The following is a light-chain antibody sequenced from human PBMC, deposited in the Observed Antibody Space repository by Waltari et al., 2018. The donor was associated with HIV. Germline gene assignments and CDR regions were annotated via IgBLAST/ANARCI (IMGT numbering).Light chain of an antibody. CDR2: GNS. V-gene: IGLV1-40*01. CDR3: QSYDNSLSAWV. CDR1: SPNIGAGYD. Sequence: QSVLTQPPSVSGAPGQRVTISCTRSSPNIGAGYDVHWYQQLPGTTPKLLVYGNSNRPSGVPDRFSGSKSATSASLAITGLQAEDEADYYCQSYDNSLSAWVFGGGTKLTVL. J-gene: IGLJ3*02.